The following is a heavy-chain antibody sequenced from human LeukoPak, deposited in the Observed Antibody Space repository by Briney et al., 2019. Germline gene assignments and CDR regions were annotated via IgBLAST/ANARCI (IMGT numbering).Heavy chain of an antibody. CDR1: GYTFTTYG. CDR3: ARGSSIAGRSDC. D-gene: IGHD6-6*01. CDR2: ISAYNGNT. J-gene: IGHJ4*02. V-gene: IGHV1-18*04. Sequence: GASVKVSCKTSGYTFTTYGINWVRQAPGQGLEWMAWISAYNGNTHYAQKFQGRVNMTTDTSTSTAYMELRSLRSDDTAVYYCARGSSIAGRSDCWGQGTLVTVSS.